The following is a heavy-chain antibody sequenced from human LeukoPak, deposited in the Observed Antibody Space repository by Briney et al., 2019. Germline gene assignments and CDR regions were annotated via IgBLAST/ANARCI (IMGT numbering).Heavy chain of an antibody. J-gene: IGHJ4*02. D-gene: IGHD1-26*01. CDR3: TTTVDAWEISGSYSNDY. CDR2: ISYDGSNK. Sequence: GSLRLSCAASGFTFSSYAMHWVRQAPGKGLEWVAVISYDGSNKYYADSVKGRFTISRDNSKNTLYLQMNSLKTEDTAVYYCTTTVDAWEISGSYSNDYWGQGTLVTVSS. V-gene: IGHV3-30-3*01. CDR1: GFTFSSYA.